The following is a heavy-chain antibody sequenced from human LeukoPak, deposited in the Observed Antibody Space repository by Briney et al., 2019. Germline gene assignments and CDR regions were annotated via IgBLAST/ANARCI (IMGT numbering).Heavy chain of an antibody. CDR3: ARAILVGAVTLRYFDL. Sequence: ASVKVSCKASGYTFNSYYMHWVRQAPGQGLEWMGIINPRGGSTSYAQKFQGRVTMPRDTSTSTVYMELSSLRSEDTAVYYCARAILVGAVTLRYFDLWGRGTLVTVSS. CDR2: INPRGGST. V-gene: IGHV1-46*02. CDR1: GYTFNSYY. J-gene: IGHJ2*01. D-gene: IGHD1-26*01.